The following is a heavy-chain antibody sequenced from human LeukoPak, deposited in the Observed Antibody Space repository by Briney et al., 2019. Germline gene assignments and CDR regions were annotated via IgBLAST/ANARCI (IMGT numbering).Heavy chain of an antibody. D-gene: IGHD5-24*01. J-gene: IGHJ4*02. CDR1: GFTFSSYW. CDR3: ARVWDGYNPSYFDY. Sequence: GGSLRLSCAASGFTFSSYWMSWVRQAPGKGLEWEANIKQDGSEKYYVDSVKGRFAISRDNAKNSLYLQMNSLRAEDTAVYYCARVWDGYNPSYFDYWGQGTLVTVSS. V-gene: IGHV3-7*01. CDR2: IKQDGSEK.